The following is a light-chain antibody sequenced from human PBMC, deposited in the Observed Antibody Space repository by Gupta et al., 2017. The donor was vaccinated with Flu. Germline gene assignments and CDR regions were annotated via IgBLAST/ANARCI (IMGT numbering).Light chain of an antibody. Sequence: VVTPHPSFSVSPGGTVTLTCALSSGSVSTYYYPSCYQQTPGRAPRTLIHNTTARPSGVPDRFSGSILGKKAALTLTGAQTDDESDYYCALYISGIWIFGGGTKLTVL. CDR2: NTT. J-gene: IGLJ2*01. CDR1: SGSVSTYYY. CDR3: ALYISGIWI. V-gene: IGLV8-61*01.